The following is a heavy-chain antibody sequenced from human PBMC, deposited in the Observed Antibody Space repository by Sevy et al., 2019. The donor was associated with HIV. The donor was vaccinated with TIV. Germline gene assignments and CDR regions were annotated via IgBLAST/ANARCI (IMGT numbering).Heavy chain of an antibody. D-gene: IGHD3-10*01. V-gene: IGHV4-59*11. CDR1: GVSISSHF. CDR3: AREVHYYSSGLSAGMDV. Sequence: SETLSLTCSVSGVSISSHFWTWIRQPPGKGLEWIGYFYLSGSADYNPSLKSRVTISGDTSKNQFSLELTSVTAADTAVYYCAREVHYYSSGLSAGMDVLGQGTTVTVSS. J-gene: IGHJ6*02. CDR2: FYLSGSA.